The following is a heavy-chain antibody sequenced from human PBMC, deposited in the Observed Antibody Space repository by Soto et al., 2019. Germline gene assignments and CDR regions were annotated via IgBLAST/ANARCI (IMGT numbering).Heavy chain of an antibody. CDR3: ARGMVGAGWYFDL. V-gene: IGHV1-2*04. CDR2: IYPNSGGT. CDR1: GYTFTGYY. D-gene: IGHD2-15*01. J-gene: IGHJ2*01. Sequence: QVQLVQSGAEVKKPGASVKVSCKASGYTFTGYYMHWVRQAPGQGLEWMGWIYPNSGGTSYAQKFQCWVTMTRDTSISTAYMELSRLRSDVTAVYYCARGMVGAGWYFDLLGRGTLVTVSS.